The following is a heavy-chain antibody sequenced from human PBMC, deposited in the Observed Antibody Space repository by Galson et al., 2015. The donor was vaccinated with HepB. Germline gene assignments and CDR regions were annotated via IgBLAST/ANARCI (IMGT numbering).Heavy chain of an antibody. V-gene: IGHV1-69*02. CDR3: ARVLSGMAAAGNHYYYGMDV. D-gene: IGHD6-13*01. CDR1: GGTFSRYT. Sequence: SVKVSCKASGGTFSRYTINWVRQAPGQGLEWMGRFILMFGVANYAPKFQGRVTITADKSTTTAYMELRGLESEDTAVYYCARVLSGMAAAGNHYYYGMDVWGQGTTVTVSS. J-gene: IGHJ6*02. CDR2: FILMFGVA.